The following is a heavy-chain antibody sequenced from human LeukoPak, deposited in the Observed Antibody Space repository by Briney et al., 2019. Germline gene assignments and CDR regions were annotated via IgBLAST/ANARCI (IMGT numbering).Heavy chain of an antibody. CDR3: ARDRRVGATWSVGAFDI. Sequence: GGSLRLSCAASGFSLNTYEMNWVRQAPGTPREWVSYICSNGASRYYVDSVKGQFTISRDNAKDSLSLPMNSLRAEDTAIYYCARDRRVGATWSVGAFDIWGQGTTVTVSS. J-gene: IGHJ3*02. V-gene: IGHV3-48*03. CDR2: ICSNGASR. CDR1: GFSLNTYE. D-gene: IGHD1-26*01.